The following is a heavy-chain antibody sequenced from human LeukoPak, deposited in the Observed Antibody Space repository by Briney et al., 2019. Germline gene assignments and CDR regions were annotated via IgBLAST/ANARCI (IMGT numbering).Heavy chain of an antibody. CDR1: GFPFGDYA. V-gene: IGHV3-23*01. D-gene: IGHD2-21*02. CDR3: VREAGYCASVCLKSNWFDP. J-gene: IGHJ5*02. Sequence: GGSLRLSCTASGFPFGDYAMNWVRQAPGKGLEWVSAISNGNTYYADSVRGRFTISRDDSKNMVYLQMNSLRDEDTALYYCVREAGYCASVCLKSNWFDPWGQGTLVTVSS. CDR2: ISNGNT.